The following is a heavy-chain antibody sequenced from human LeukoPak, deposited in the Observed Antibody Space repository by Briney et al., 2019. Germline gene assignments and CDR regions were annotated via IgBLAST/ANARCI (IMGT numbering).Heavy chain of an antibody. J-gene: IGHJ4*02. V-gene: IGHV3-23*01. D-gene: IGHD6-19*01. CDR1: GFTFSTYA. Sequence: PGGSLRLSCASSGFTFSTYAMSWGRRAPGRRVEWVLAIIGSGGSTYQSHSVKGRVTISRDNSKNTLYLQMNSLRVEDTAVYYCTKSQSSGWLYYFDYWGQGILVTVSS. CDR3: TKSQSSGWLYYFDY. CDR2: IIGSGGST.